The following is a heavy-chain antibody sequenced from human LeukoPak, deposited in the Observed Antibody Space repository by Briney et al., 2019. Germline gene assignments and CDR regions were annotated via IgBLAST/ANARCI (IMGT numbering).Heavy chain of an antibody. CDR2: IFPGDSDT. CDR3: ARRHDGGGWDKYGMDV. CDR1: GYSFSSYW. J-gene: IGHJ6*02. Sequence: AESLKISCKGFGYSFSSYWIGWVRQMPGKGLEWMGIIFPGDSDTRYSPSFQGQVTISADKTISTAYLQWSSLKASDTAMYYCARRHDGGGWDKYGMDVWGQGTTVTVSS. V-gene: IGHV5-51*01. D-gene: IGHD4-23*01.